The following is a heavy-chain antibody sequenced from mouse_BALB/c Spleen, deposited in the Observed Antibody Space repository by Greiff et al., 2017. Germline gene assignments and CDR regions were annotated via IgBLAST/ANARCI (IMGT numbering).Heavy chain of an antibody. CDR3: VYGNYWFAY. D-gene: IGHD2-10*02. CDR1: GYSFTSYW. Sequence: VQLQQSGTVLARPGASVKMSCKASGYSFTSYWMHWVKQRPGQGLEWIGAIYPGNSDTSYNQKFKGKAKLTAVTSASTAYMELSSLTNEDSAVYYCVYGNYWFAYWGQGTLVTVSA. V-gene: IGHV1-5*01. CDR2: IYPGNSDT. J-gene: IGHJ3*01.